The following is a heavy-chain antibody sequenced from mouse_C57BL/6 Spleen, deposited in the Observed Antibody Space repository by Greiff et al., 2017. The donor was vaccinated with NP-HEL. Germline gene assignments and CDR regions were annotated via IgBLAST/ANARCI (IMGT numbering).Heavy chain of an antibody. Sequence: ESGPGLVKPSQSLSLTCSVTGYSITSGYYWNWIRQFPGNKLEWMGYISYDGSNNYNPSLKNRISITRDTSKNQFFLKLNSVTTEDTATYYCARDRDSNYGFAYWGQGTLVTVSA. CDR2: ISYDGSN. CDR3: ARDRDSNYGFAY. J-gene: IGHJ3*01. D-gene: IGHD2-5*01. CDR1: GYSITSGYY. V-gene: IGHV3-6*01.